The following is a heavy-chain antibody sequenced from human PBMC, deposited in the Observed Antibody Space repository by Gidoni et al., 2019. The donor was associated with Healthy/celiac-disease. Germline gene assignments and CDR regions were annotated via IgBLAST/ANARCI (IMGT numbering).Heavy chain of an antibody. J-gene: IGHJ4*02. CDR1: GFTFSSYG. V-gene: IGHV3-33*01. CDR3: ATMVRGPRDY. CDR2: IWYDGSNK. Sequence: QVQLVESGGGVVQPGRSLRLSCAASGFTFSSYGMHWVRQAPGKGLEWVAVIWYDGSNKYYADSVKGRFTISRDNSKNTLYLQMNSLRAEDTAVYYCATMVRGPRDYWGQGTLVTVSS. D-gene: IGHD3-10*01.